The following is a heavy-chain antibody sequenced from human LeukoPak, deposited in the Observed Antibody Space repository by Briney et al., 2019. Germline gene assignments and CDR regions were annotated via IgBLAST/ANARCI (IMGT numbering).Heavy chain of an antibody. CDR2: IYYSGST. Sequence: SETLSLTCTVSGGSISSGGYYWSWIRQHPGKGLEWIGYIYYSGSTYYNPSLKSRVTISVDTSKNQFSLKLSSVTAADTAVYYCARVSRTAGATGFGYFDYWGQGTLVTVSS. D-gene: IGHD6-13*01. V-gene: IGHV4-61*08. J-gene: IGHJ4*02. CDR3: ARVSRTAGATGFGYFDY. CDR1: GGSISSGGYY.